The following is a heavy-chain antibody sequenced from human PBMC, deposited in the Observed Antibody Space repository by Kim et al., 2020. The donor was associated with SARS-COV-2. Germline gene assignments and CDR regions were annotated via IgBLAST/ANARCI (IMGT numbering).Heavy chain of an antibody. Sequence: ASVKVSCKASGYTFTSYAMHWVRQAPGQRLEWMGWINAGNGNTKYSQKFQGRVTITRDTSASTAYMELSSLRSEDTAVYYCARGDPGYCSGGSCLLFGYFDLWGRGTLVTVSS. CDR3: ARGDPGYCSGGSCLLFGYFDL. V-gene: IGHV1-3*01. CDR2: INAGNGNT. J-gene: IGHJ2*01. D-gene: IGHD2-15*01. CDR1: GYTFTSYA.